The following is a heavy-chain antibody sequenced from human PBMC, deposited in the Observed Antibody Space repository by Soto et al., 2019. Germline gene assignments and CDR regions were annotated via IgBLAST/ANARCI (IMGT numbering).Heavy chain of an antibody. CDR2: ISSSTSHT. D-gene: IGHD6-13*01. J-gene: IGHJ4*02. V-gene: IGHV3-11*05. Sequence: QVQLVESGGGLVKPGGSLRLSCAVSGFTFSDYYMTWIRQAPGKGLEWVSYISSSTSHTNYADSVKGRFTISRDNAKNSLFQQMKSLRAEETAVYYCARGMGAAADYFDFWGQGTLVTVSS. CDR3: ARGMGAAADYFDF. CDR1: GFTFSDYY.